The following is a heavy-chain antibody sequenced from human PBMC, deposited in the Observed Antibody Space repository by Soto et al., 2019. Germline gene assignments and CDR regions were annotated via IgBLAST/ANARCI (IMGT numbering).Heavy chain of an antibody. D-gene: IGHD3-16*01. Sequence: GGSLRLSCAASGFTFSSHGMHLVRQAPGKGLEWVAVISYDGSQKYYVDSVKGRFTISRDNSKNTLYLQMNSLRAEDTAVYHCVKDRVESGLGEVDYWGQGTLVTVSS. CDR1: GFTFSSHG. CDR3: VKDRVESGLGEVDY. J-gene: IGHJ4*02. CDR2: ISYDGSQK. V-gene: IGHV3-30*18.